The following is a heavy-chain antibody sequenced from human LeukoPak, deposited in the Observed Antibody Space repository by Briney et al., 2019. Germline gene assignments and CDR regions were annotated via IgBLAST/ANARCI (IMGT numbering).Heavy chain of an antibody. J-gene: IGHJ3*02. Sequence: GGSLRLSCAASGFTFGSYWMTWVRRAPGKGLEWVANIKHDGSEKYYVDSVKGRFAISRDNAKNSLYLQMSSLRAEDTALYYCARDTVDYGGNAGHAFDIWGPGTTVTVSS. D-gene: IGHD4-23*01. CDR2: IKHDGSEK. V-gene: IGHV3-7*01. CDR3: ARDTVDYGGNAGHAFDI. CDR1: GFTFGSYW.